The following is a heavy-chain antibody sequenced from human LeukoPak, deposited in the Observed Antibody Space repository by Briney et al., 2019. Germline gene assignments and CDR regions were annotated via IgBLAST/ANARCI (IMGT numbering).Heavy chain of an antibody. V-gene: IGHV1-18*04. CDR2: ISAYNGNT. J-gene: IGHJ3*02. Sequence: ASVKVSCKASGYTFTSYGISWVRQAPGQGLEWMGRISAYNGNTNYAQKLQGRVTMTTDTSTSTAYMELRSLRSDDTAVYYCARDGIWFGELFDAFDIWGQGTMVTVSS. D-gene: IGHD3-10*01. CDR3: ARDGIWFGELFDAFDI. CDR1: GYTFTSYG.